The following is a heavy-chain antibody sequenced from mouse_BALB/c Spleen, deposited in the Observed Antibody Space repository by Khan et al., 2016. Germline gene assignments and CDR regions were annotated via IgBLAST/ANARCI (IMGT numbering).Heavy chain of an antibody. D-gene: IGHD1-1*01. CDR3: ARGITTFFDY. V-gene: IGHV5-6-3*01. Sequence: EVELVESGGGLVPPGGSLKLSCAASGFTFSSYGMSWVRQTPDKRLELVATINSNGGSTYYPDSVKGRFTISRDNTKKTLYLQMSSLRSEETAMFYCARGITTFFDYWGQGTTLIVSS. J-gene: IGHJ2*01. CDR2: INSNGGST. CDR1: GFTFSSYG.